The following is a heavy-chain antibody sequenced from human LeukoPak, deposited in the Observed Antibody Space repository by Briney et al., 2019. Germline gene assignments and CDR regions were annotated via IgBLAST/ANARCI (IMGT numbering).Heavy chain of an antibody. CDR3: ARDGPSRYNWNDNNY. CDR2: ISYDGSNK. CDR1: GFTFSSYA. Sequence: GGSLRLSCAASGFTFSSYAMHWVRQAPGKGLEGVAVISYDGSNKYYADSVKGRFTISRDNSKNTLYLQMNSLRAEDTAVYYCARDGPSRYNWNDNNYWGQGTLVTVSS. J-gene: IGHJ4*02. D-gene: IGHD1-20*01. V-gene: IGHV3-30*14.